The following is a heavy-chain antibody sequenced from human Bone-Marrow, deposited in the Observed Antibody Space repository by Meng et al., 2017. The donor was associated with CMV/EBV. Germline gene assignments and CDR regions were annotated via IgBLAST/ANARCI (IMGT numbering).Heavy chain of an antibody. CDR1: GGSISSSSYY. Sequence: SETLSLTCTVSGGSISSSSYYWGWIRQPPGKGLEWIGSIYYSGSTYYNPSLKSRVTISVDTSKNQFSLKLSSVTAADTAVYFCARAVDGTGPDYWGQGTLVTVSS. J-gene: IGHJ4*02. D-gene: IGHD1-14*01. CDR3: ARAVDGTGPDY. CDR2: IYYSGST. V-gene: IGHV4-39*07.